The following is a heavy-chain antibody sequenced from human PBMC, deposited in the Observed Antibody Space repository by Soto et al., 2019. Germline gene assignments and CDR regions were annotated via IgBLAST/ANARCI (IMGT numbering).Heavy chain of an antibody. CDR2: IYYSGST. J-gene: IGHJ5*02. Sequence: PSETLSLTCSVSGASIHNGGYFWSWIRQPPEKGLEWIGSIYYSGSTYYNPSLKSRVTVSVDTSKNQFSLKLSSVTAADTAVYYCARHPSDFWFDPWGQGTLVTVSS. D-gene: IGHD2-21*02. V-gene: IGHV4-39*01. CDR1: GASIHNGGYF. CDR3: ARHPSDFWFDP.